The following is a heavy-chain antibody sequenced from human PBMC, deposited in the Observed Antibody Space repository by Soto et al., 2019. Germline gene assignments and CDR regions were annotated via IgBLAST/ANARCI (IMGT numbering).Heavy chain of an antibody. Sequence: QVQLVQSGAEVKKPGSSVKVSCKASGGTFSSYAISWVRQAPGQGLEWMGGIIPIFGTANYAQKFQGRVRIPGDKPTSTAYMERSSRRSEDTAVYYCASHQAGNYYYGMAVWAQGTTVTVSS. CDR3: ASHQAGNYYYGMAV. J-gene: IGHJ6*02. V-gene: IGHV1-69*06. CDR2: IIPIFGTA. D-gene: IGHD3-10*01. CDR1: GGTFSSYA.